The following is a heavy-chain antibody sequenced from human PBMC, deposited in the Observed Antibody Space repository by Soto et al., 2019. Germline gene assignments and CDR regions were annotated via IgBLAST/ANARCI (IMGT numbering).Heavy chain of an antibody. CDR2: IYPGDSDI. J-gene: IGHJ4*03. CDR3: ARFRAPRRQLISMSFHL. D-gene: IGHD6-13*01. V-gene: IGHV5-51*01. Sequence: GESLKISCKASGYDFTNYWIAWVRQTPGRGLEWMGMIYPGDSDIRYNPSFRGRVTISADKSITSAFVQWGSLKASDSAIYYCARFRAPRRQLISMSFHLWGLGALVTVSS. CDR1: GYDFTNYW.